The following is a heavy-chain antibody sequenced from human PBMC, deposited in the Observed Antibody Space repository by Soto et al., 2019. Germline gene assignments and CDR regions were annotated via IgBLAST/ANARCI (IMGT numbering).Heavy chain of an antibody. CDR3: ASAKRKYYYGSGSSPFDY. CDR1: GGTFSSYA. Sequence: GASVKVSCKASGGTFSSYAISWVRQAPGQGLEWMGGIIPIFGTANYAQKFQGRVTITADKSTSTAYMELSSLRSEDTAVYYCASAKRKYYYGSGSSPFDYWGQGTLVTVSS. V-gene: IGHV1-69*06. J-gene: IGHJ4*02. CDR2: IIPIFGTA. D-gene: IGHD3-10*01.